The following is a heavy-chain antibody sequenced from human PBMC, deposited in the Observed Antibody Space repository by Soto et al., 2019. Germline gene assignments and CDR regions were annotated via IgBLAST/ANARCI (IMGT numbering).Heavy chain of an antibody. V-gene: IGHV5-51*01. CDR2: IYPGDSDT. D-gene: IGHD6-19*01. Sequence: GESLKISCKGSGYSFTSYWIGWVRQMPGKGLEWMGIIYPGDSDTRYSPSFQGQVTISADKSISTAYLQWSSLKASDTAMYYCARREVAGTGTDAFDIWGQGTMVTVSS. CDR1: GYSFTSYW. J-gene: IGHJ3*02. CDR3: ARREVAGTGTDAFDI.